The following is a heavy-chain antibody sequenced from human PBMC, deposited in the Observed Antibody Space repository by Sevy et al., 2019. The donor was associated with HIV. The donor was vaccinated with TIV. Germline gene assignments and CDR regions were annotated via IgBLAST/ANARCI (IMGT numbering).Heavy chain of an antibody. CDR2: IKQDGSEK. Sequence: GGSLRLSCAASGFTFSSYWMSWVRQAPGKGLEWVANIKQDGSEKYYVDSVKGRFTISRDNAKNSLYLQMNSLRAEDTAVYYCAREGRYCSGGSCYIGYYYYGMDVWGQGTTVTVSS. CDR3: AREGRYCSGGSCYIGYYYYGMDV. CDR1: GFTFSSYW. J-gene: IGHJ6*02. V-gene: IGHV3-7*01. D-gene: IGHD2-15*01.